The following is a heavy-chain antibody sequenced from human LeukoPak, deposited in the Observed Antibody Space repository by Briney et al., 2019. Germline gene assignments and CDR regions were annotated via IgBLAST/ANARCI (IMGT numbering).Heavy chain of an antibody. CDR2: MCHSGST. CDR1: GYSISSGYC. V-gene: IGHV4-38-2*01. Sequence: SETLSLTCAVSGYSISSGYCWCWIRQPPGKGLEWIGSMCHSGSTYYNPSLKSRVTISVDTSKNQFSLKLSSVTAADTAVYYCARALGGPYDYVWGTYRYPFDYWGQGTLVTVSS. CDR3: ARALGGPYDYVWGTYRYPFDY. J-gene: IGHJ4*02. D-gene: IGHD3-16*02.